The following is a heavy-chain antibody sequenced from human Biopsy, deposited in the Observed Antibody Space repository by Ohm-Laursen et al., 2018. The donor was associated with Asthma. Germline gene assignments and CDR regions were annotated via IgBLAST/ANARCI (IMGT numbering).Heavy chain of an antibody. CDR3: ARIPRRSGSYFVDY. Sequence: TLSLTCTVSGDSITSGGCCWNWIRQHPGKGLEWIGYIHHSGTGYFNPSLKSRVSFSRDTSKNQFSLRLSSVTAADTAMYYCARIPRRSGSYFVDYWGQGTLVTVSS. CDR1: GDSITSGGCC. CDR2: IHHSGTG. V-gene: IGHV4-31*03. D-gene: IGHD3-22*01. J-gene: IGHJ4*02.